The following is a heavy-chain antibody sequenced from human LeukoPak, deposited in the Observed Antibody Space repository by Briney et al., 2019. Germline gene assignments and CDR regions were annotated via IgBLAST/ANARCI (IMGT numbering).Heavy chain of an antibody. CDR1: GGSINSHY. CDR3: ARQAGEALEQSFQY. D-gene: IGHD3-16*01. CDR2: IYYLGST. V-gene: IGHV4-59*08. J-gene: IGHJ1*01. Sequence: SETLSLTCTVSGGSINSHYWSWIRQTPGKGLEWIGNIYYLGSTIYNPSFKSRVTISVDRSKNQFSLRLTSVTAADTAIYYCARQAGEALEQSFQYWGQGTLVTVSP.